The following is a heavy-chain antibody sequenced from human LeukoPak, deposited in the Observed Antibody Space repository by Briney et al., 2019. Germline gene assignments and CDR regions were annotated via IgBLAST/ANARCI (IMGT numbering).Heavy chain of an antibody. D-gene: IGHD3-10*01. V-gene: IGHV4-59*08. CDR3: ARQRRVRGAKEVYYYYYYYMDV. CDR1: GGSISSYY. CDR2: IYYSGST. Sequence: SETLSLTCTVSGGSISSYYWSWIRQPPGKGLEWIGYIYYSGSTNYKSSLKSRVTISVDTSKNQFSLKLSSVTAADTAVYYCARQRRVRGAKEVYYYYYYYMDVWGKGTMVTISS. J-gene: IGHJ6*03.